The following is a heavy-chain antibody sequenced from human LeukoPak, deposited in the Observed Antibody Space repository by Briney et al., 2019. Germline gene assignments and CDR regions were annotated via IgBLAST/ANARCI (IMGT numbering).Heavy chain of an antibody. D-gene: IGHD6-19*01. Sequence: SETLSLTCTVSGGSIRSYYYNWIWQPPGKGLEWIGHFYYSGSTNYNPSLGSRVTLSVDPSKNQFSLKLTSVTAADTAVYYCARKKGSGWDSWAFDIWGQGTMVTVSS. CDR3: ARKKGSGWDSWAFDI. CDR2: FYYSGST. V-gene: IGHV4-59*01. J-gene: IGHJ3*02. CDR1: GGSIRSYY.